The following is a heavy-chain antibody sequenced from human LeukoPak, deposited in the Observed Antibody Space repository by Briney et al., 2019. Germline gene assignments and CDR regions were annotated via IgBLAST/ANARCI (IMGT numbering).Heavy chain of an antibody. CDR3: ARPAPTGVDAFDI. D-gene: IGHD3-10*01. V-gene: IGHV1-46*01. CDR1: GYTFSTYH. J-gene: IGHJ3*02. Sequence: GASVTVSCKASGYTFSTYHMHWVRQAPGQGLEWMGPIYPSGGRTSYAQKFHGRLAMTGDTSTSTVYMELSSLRSDDTAVYHCARPAPTGVDAFDIWGQGTMVTVSS. CDR2: IYPSGGRT.